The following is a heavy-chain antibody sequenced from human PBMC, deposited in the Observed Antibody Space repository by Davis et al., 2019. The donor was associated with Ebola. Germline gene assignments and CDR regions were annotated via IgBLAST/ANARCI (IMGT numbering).Heavy chain of an antibody. Sequence: PGGSLRLSCAASGFTFSSSWMSWVRQAPGNGLEWVGRIRSKANSYATAYAALVKGRFTISRDDSKNTSYLQMNSLKTEDTAVYYCTTTTVTNDYWGQGTLVTVSS. J-gene: IGHJ4*02. D-gene: IGHD4-17*01. CDR2: IRSKANSYAT. CDR1: GFTFSSSW. CDR3: TTTTVTNDY. V-gene: IGHV3-73*01.